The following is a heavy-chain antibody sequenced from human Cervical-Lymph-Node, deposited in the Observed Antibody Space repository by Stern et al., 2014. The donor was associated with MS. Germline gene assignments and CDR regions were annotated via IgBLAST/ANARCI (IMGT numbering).Heavy chain of an antibody. D-gene: IGHD6-19*01. J-gene: IGHJ4*02. CDR3: ARDRAVAGGDY. CDR1: GFTFSSYG. V-gene: IGHV3-33*01. CDR2: IWYDGSNK. Sequence: VQLVESGGGVVQPGRSLRLSCAASGFTFSSYGMHWVRQAPGKGLEWVAVIWYDGSNKYYADSVKGRFTISRDNSKNTLYLQMNSLRAEDTAVYYCARDRAVAGGDYWGQGTLVTVSS.